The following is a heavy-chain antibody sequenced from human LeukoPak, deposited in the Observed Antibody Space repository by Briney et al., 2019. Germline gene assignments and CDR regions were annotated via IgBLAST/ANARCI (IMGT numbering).Heavy chain of an antibody. J-gene: IGHJ4*02. D-gene: IGHD6-19*01. Sequence: ASVKVSCKASGYTFTSYGISWVRQAPGQGLEWMGWISAYNGNTNYAQKLQGRVTMTTDTSTSTAYMELRSLRSDDTAVYYCAREGWGTYSSGPYYFDYWGLGTLVTVSS. CDR3: AREGWGTYSSGPYYFDY. CDR1: GYTFTSYG. V-gene: IGHV1-18*04. CDR2: ISAYNGNT.